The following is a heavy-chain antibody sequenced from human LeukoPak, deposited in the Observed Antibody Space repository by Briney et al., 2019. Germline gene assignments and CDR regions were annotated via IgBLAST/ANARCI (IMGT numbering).Heavy chain of an antibody. J-gene: IGHJ4*02. V-gene: IGHV3-23*01. CDR2: ISGSGGGT. CDR3: AKARGATYGTHYFDY. CDR1: GFTFSRYA. Sequence: PGGSLRLSCAASGFTFSRYAMNWVRQAPGKGLEWVSISGSGGGTYYADSVKGRFTISRDNSKNTLYLQMNSLRAEDTAVYYCAKARGATYGTHYFDYWGQGTLVTVSS. D-gene: IGHD4/OR15-4a*01.